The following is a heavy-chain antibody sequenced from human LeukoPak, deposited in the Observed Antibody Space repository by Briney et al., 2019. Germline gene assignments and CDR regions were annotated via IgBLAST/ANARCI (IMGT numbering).Heavy chain of an antibody. CDR3: ARVYDYGDGRLIDY. CDR2: IYHSGST. V-gene: IGHV4-59*12. CDR1: GGSISTYY. Sequence: SETLSLTCTVSGGSISTYYWNWIRQPPGKGLEWIGYIYHSGSTYYNPSLKSRVTISVDRSKNQFSLKLSSVTAADTAVYYCARVYDYGDGRLIDYWGQGTLVTVSS. J-gene: IGHJ4*02. D-gene: IGHD4-17*01.